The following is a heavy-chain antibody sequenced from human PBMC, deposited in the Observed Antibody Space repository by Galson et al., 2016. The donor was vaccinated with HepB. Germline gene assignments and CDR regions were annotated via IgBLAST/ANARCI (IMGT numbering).Heavy chain of an antibody. CDR2: VNYVGRA. J-gene: IGHJ4*02. D-gene: IGHD4-17*01. CDR1: GGSLSGYY. CDR3: AKTVTTISPHDSKDLDV. V-gene: IGHV4-34*01. Sequence: SETLSLTCGVFGGSLSGYYWSWVRQPPGMGLEWIGEVNYVGRANYNPSLRSRVTISVDVSNNQFSLNLKSLSAADTAVYYCAKTVTTISPHDSKDLDVWGQGTLVTVSS.